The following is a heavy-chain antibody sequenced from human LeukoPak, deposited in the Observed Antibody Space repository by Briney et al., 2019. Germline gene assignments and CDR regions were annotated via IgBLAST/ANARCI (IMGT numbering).Heavy chain of an antibody. D-gene: IGHD3-10*01. CDR3: ARDYYASGSYGWFDP. Sequence: GGSLRLSCAASGFTFSTYWMHWVRHAPGKGLVCVSRINTDGSTTRYADSVKGRFTISRDNAKNTLYLQMNSLRAGDTAVYYCARDYYASGSYGWFDPWGQGSLVTVSS. V-gene: IGHV3-74*01. CDR1: GFTFSTYW. CDR2: INTDGSTT. J-gene: IGHJ5*02.